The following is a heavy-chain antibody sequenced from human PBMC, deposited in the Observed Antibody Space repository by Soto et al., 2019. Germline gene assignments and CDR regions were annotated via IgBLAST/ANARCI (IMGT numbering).Heavy chain of an antibody. Sequence: SETLSLTCAVSGGSISSGGYSWSWIRQPPGKGLEWIGYIYHSGSTYYNPSLKSRVTISVDRSKNQFSLKLSSVTAADTAVYYWARNTGLAPYYFDYWGQGTLVTVSS. D-gene: IGHD3-16*01. CDR3: ARNTGLAPYYFDY. V-gene: IGHV4-30-2*01. CDR2: IYHSGST. J-gene: IGHJ4*02. CDR1: GGSISSGGYS.